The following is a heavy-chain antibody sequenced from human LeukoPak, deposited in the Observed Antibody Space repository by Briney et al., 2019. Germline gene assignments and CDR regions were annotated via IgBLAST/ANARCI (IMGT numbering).Heavy chain of an antibody. CDR1: GFTFSSYA. CDR2: ISGSGGST. V-gene: IGHV3-23*01. D-gene: IGHD6-19*01. CDR3: AKRPVAGSKSPEYFQH. J-gene: IGHJ1*01. Sequence: PGGSLRLSCAASGFTFSSYAMSWVRQVPGKGLEWVSAISGSGGSTYYADSVKGRFTISRDNSKNTLYLQMNSLRAEDTAVYYCAKRPVAGSKSPEYFQHWGQGTLVTVS.